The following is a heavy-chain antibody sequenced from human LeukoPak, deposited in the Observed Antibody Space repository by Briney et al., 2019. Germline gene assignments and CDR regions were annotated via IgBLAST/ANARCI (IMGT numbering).Heavy chain of an antibody. V-gene: IGHV3-53*01. D-gene: IGHD3-10*01. J-gene: IGHJ4*02. CDR1: GFTVSSNY. CDR2: IYSGGST. CDR3: ARVLVGRITVVRGVGFDY. Sequence: PGGSLRLSCAASGFTVSSNYMSWVRQAPGKGLEWVSVIYSGGSTYYADSVKGRFTISRDNSKNTLYLQMNSLRAEDTAVYYCARVLVGRITVVRGVGFDYWGQGTLVTVSS.